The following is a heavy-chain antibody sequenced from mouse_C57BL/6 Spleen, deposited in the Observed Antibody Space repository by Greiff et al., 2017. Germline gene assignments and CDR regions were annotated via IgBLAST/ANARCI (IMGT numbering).Heavy chain of an antibody. CDR2: INYDGSST. J-gene: IGHJ2*01. V-gene: IGHV5-16*01. CDR1: GFTFSDYY. Sequence: EVQLVESEGGLVQPGSSMKLSCTASGFTFSDYYMAWVRQVPEKGLEWVANINYDGSSTYYLDSLKSRFIISRDNAKNILYLQMSSLKSEDTATYYCARGNYDRVFDYWGQGTTLTVSS. D-gene: IGHD2-4*01. CDR3: ARGNYDRVFDY.